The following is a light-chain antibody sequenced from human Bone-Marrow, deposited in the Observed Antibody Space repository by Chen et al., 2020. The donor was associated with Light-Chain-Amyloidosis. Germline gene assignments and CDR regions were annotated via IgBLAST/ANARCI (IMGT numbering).Light chain of an antibody. CDR2: DDS. V-gene: IGLV3-21*02. J-gene: IGLJ3*02. CDR3: QVWDRSSDRPV. Sequence: SYVLPQPSSLSVAPGPTATLACGGNNIGSTSVHWYQQTPGRAPLLVVYDDSDRPSGIPERLSGSNSGNTATLTISRVEAGDEADYYCQVWDRSSDRPVFGGGTKLTVL. CDR1: NIGSTS.